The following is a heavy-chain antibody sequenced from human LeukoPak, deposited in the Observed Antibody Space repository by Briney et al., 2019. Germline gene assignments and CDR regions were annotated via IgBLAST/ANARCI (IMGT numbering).Heavy chain of an antibody. J-gene: IGHJ4*02. CDR1: GFTFSDYY. CDR2: ISSSGSTI. V-gene: IGHV3-11*04. CDR3: ASYLYNWNYGASSFDY. D-gene: IGHD1-7*01. Sequence: PGGSLRPSCAASGFTFSDYYMSWIRQAPGKGLEWVSYISSSGSTIYYADSVKGRFTISRDNAKNSLYLQMNSLRAEGTAVYYCASYLYNWNYGASSFDYWGQGTLVTVSS.